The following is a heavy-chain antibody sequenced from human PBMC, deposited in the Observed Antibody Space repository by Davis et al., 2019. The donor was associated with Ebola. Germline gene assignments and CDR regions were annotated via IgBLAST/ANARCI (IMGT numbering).Heavy chain of an antibody. Sequence: GESLKISCSASGFTFSSYAMHWVRQAPGKGLEWVSYISSTSGSIYYADSLKGRFTISRDNAKNSLFLQMNSLRDEDTAVYYCARVPAGRWQRPYFDYWGQGTLVTVAS. CDR2: ISSTSGSI. J-gene: IGHJ4*02. V-gene: IGHV3-48*02. CDR1: GFTFSSYA. D-gene: IGHD5-24*01. CDR3: ARVPAGRWQRPYFDY.